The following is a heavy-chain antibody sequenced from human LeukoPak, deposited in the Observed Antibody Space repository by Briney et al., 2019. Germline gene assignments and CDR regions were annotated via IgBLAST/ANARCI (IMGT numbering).Heavy chain of an antibody. CDR3: ARDLRAMVVSAGFDY. Sequence: GSLRLSCAASGFTFSDYSIHWVRQAPGKGLEWMAFIRYDGTNEYYTDSVKGRFTISRDNSKNILYLQMNSLRAEDTALYFCARDLRAMVVSAGFDYWGQGTLVTVSS. J-gene: IGHJ4*02. CDR2: IRYDGTNE. V-gene: IGHV3-30*02. CDR1: GFTFSDYS. D-gene: IGHD4-23*01.